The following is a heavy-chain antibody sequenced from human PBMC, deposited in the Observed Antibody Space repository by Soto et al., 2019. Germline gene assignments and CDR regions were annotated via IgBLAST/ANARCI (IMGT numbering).Heavy chain of an antibody. CDR3: ARDFSGSYLYYFDY. CDR2: IIPIFGTA. CDR1: GGTFSSYA. V-gene: IGHV1-69*01. Sequence: QVQLVQSGAEVKKPGSSVKDSCKASGGTFSSYAISWVRQAPGQGLEWMGGIIPIFGTANYAQKFQGRVTITADESTSTAYMELSSLISEDTAVYYCARDFSGSYLYYFDYWGQGTLVTVSS. J-gene: IGHJ4*02. D-gene: IGHD1-26*01.